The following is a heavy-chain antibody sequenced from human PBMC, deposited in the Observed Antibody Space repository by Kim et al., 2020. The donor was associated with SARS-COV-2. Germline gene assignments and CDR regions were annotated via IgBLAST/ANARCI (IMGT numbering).Heavy chain of an antibody. J-gene: IGHJ4*02. V-gene: IGHV3-11*06. D-gene: IGHD1-26*01. CDR3: VQVRPEVGYDY. Sequence: TNYAESVNGGLSVSRDKAKNTLYLQMDSVRAEDTAVYYCVQVRPEVGYDYWRQETLVTVSS. CDR2: T.